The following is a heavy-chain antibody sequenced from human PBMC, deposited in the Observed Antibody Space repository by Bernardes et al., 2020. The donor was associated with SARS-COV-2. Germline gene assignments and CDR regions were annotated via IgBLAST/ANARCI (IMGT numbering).Heavy chain of an antibody. V-gene: IGHV3-11*04. CDR2: ISSSSSTI. Sequence: LSLTCTAYGGSSGNYYWTWIRQPPGKGLEWVSYISSSSSTIYYADSVKGRFTISRDNAKNSLYLQMNSLRAEDTAVYYCARDPKAYYDFWSGYFPGYGMDVWGQGTLVTVSS. D-gene: IGHD3-3*01. CDR1: GGSSGNYY. CDR3: ARDPKAYYDFWSGYFPGYGMDV. J-gene: IGHJ6*02.